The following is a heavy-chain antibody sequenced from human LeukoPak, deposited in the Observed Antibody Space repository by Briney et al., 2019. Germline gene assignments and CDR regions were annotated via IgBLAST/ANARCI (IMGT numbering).Heavy chain of an antibody. Sequence: SETLSLTCAVYGGSFSGYYWGWIRQPPGKGLEWIGEINHSGSTNYNPSLKSRVTISVDTSKNQFSLKLSSVTAADTAVYYCARVVTTGTLVDYWGQGTLVTVSS. D-gene: IGHD4-17*01. CDR1: GGSFSGYY. V-gene: IGHV4-34*01. CDR2: INHSGST. J-gene: IGHJ4*02. CDR3: ARVVTTGTLVDY.